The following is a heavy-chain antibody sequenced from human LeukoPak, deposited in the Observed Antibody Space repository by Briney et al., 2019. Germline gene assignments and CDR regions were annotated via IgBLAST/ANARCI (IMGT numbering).Heavy chain of an antibody. CDR2: IYCNDDK. CDR1: GFSLSPSGVG. Sequence: GATLVHPTQTLTLLRTFSGFSLSPSGVGGAWIRHPPEKSLEWLALIYCNDDKLHRPSLKRRLPTTTDTSKTQGPFTVTNIDPGDTARYFCAHSRVAAVGTWGYGGQGTRDSVS. J-gene: IGHJ4*02. V-gene: IGHV2-5*01. CDR3: AHSRVAAVGTWGY. D-gene: IGHD6-13*01.